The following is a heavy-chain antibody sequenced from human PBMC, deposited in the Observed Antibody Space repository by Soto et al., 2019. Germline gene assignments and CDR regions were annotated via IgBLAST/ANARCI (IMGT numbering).Heavy chain of an antibody. D-gene: IGHD4-17*01. V-gene: IGHV1-18*04. Sequence: ASVKVSCKASGYTFANYGISWVRQAPGQGLEWMGWISTHNGGTNFAQKFQGWVTMTTDTSTSTAYMELRSLRSDDTAVYYCARTAGDYAFDYWGQGTLVTVSS. CDR3: ARTAGDYAFDY. CDR2: ISTHNGGT. CDR1: GYTFANYG. J-gene: IGHJ4*02.